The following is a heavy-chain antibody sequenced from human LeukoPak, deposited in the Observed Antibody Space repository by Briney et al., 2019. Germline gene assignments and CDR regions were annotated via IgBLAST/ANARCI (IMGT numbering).Heavy chain of an antibody. Sequence: SETLSLTCTVSGGSISSYYWSWIRQPPGKGLEWIGYIYYSGSTNYNPSLKSRVTMSVDTSKNQFSLKLSSVTAADTAVYYCARDPTNYDFWSGYYTLFDYWGQGTLVTVSS. J-gene: IGHJ4*02. CDR2: IYYSGST. D-gene: IGHD3-3*01. CDR1: GGSISSYY. CDR3: ARDPTNYDFWSGYYTLFDY. V-gene: IGHV4-59*12.